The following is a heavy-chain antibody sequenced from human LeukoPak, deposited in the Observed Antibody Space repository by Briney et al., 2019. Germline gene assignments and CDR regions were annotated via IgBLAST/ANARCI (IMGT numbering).Heavy chain of an antibody. CDR3: ARGIAGYSSGHYFDY. J-gene: IGHJ4*02. V-gene: IGHV4-30-4*08. CDR1: GGSISSGDYY. CDR2: IYYSGST. D-gene: IGHD6-19*01. Sequence: SETLSLTCTVSGGSISSGDYYWSWIRQPPGKGLEWIGYIYYSGSTYYNPSLKSRVTISVDTSKNQFSLKLSSVTAADTAAYYCARGIAGYSSGHYFDYWGQGTLVTVSS.